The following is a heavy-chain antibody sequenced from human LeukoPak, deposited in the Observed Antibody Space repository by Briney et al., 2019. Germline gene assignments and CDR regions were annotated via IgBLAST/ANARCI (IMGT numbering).Heavy chain of an antibody. CDR1: GFTFSSYS. D-gene: IGHD3-22*01. CDR3: AKDPKIVVVIIPDY. J-gene: IGHJ4*02. Sequence: GGSLRLSCAASGFTFSSYSMNWVRQAPGKGLEWVSSISSSSSYIYYADSVRGRFTISRDNAKNSLYLQMNSLRAEDTAVYYCAKDPKIVVVIIPDYWGQGTLVTVSS. CDR2: ISSSSSYI. V-gene: IGHV3-21*04.